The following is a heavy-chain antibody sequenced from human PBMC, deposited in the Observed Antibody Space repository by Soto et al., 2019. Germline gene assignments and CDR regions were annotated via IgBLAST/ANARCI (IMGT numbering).Heavy chain of an antibody. D-gene: IGHD3-16*01. Sequence: PSETLSLTCIVSGGSITSSSFYWAWIRQPPGKGLEWIGSLYSTGSPYYNPSLRSRVTISLDTSKNQFSLKLDSVSAADTAVYYCAGGDYFDYWGQGTLVTVSS. CDR3: AGGDYFDY. CDR2: LYSTGSP. J-gene: IGHJ4*02. V-gene: IGHV4-39*01. CDR1: GGSITSSSFY.